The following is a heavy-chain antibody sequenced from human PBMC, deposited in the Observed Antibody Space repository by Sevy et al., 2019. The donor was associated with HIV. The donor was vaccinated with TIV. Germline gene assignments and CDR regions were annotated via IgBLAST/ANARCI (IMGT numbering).Heavy chain of an antibody. CDR3: ARDPIAVAPYFDN. J-gene: IGHJ4*02. CDR2: VYYSGNT. V-gene: IGHV4-59*01. CDR1: GGSISSYY. D-gene: IGHD6-19*01. Sequence: SETLSLTCSVSGGSISSYYCSWIRQSPGKGLEWIGYVYYSGNTNYNPSLKSRVTMSIDTSKNQFSLKLRSVTAADTAVYYCARDPIAVAPYFDNWGQGTLVTVSS.